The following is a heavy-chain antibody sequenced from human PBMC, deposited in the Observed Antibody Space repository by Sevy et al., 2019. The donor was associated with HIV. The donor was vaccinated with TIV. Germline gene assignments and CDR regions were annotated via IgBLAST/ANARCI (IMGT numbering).Heavy chain of an antibody. Sequence: GGSLGLSCAASGFRFRDYRMNWVRQAPGKGLEWVSYITSSSTTINYADSVKGRFTISRDNGRNSLYLQINSLRHEDTAVYYCARDRGRGEVALDLWGQGTLVTVSS. V-gene: IGHV3-48*02. CDR2: ITSSSTTI. CDR3: ARDRGRGEVALDL. J-gene: IGHJ5*02. D-gene: IGHD3-10*01. CDR1: GFRFRDYR.